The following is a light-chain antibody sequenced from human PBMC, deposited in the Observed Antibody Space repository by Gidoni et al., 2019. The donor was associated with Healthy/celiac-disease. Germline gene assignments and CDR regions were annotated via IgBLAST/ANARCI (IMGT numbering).Light chain of an antibody. Sequence: TGDRVTITCRASQGISSYLAWYQQKPGKAPKLLIYAASTLQSGVPSRFSGSGSGTDFTLTISCLQSEDVATYYCQQYYSYPRTFGPGTKVDIK. J-gene: IGKJ3*01. V-gene: IGKV1-8*01. CDR2: AAS. CDR3: QQYYSYPRT. CDR1: QGISSY.